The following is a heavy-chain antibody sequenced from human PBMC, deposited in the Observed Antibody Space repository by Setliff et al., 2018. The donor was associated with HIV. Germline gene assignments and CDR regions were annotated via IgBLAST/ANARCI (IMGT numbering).Heavy chain of an antibody. V-gene: IGHV4-4*02. CDR1: GGSISSSNW. D-gene: IGHD6-13*01. Sequence: SETLSLTCAVSGGSISSSNWWSWVRQPPGKGLEWIGEIYHSGSANYNPSRKSRVIISIDKSKNKFSLKVSSVTAADTAVYYCARILVAAAGTGFDPWGQGILVTVS. J-gene: IGHJ5*02. CDR2: IYHSGSA. CDR3: ARILVAAAGTGFDP.